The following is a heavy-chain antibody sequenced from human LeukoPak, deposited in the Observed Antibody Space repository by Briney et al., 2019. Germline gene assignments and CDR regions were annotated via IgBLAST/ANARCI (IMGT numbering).Heavy chain of an antibody. D-gene: IGHD2/OR15-2a*01. CDR3: AKDLFLSNRGAFDI. CDR1: GFTFSSYA. Sequence: GGSLRLSCAASGFTFSSYAMSWVRQAPGKGLEWVSTISGSAGSTYYADSVKGRFTISRDNSKNTLYLQMNSLRAEDTAVYYCAKDLFLSNRGAFDIWGQGTMVTVSS. J-gene: IGHJ3*02. V-gene: IGHV3-23*01. CDR2: ISGSAGST.